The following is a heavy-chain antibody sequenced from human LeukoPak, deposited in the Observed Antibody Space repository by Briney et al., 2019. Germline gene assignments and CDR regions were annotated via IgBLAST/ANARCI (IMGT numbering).Heavy chain of an antibody. CDR3: AKDMHYYDSSGVHWFDP. J-gene: IGHJ5*02. D-gene: IGHD3-22*01. Sequence: GGSLRLSCAASGFTFSSYAMSWVRQAPGKGLEWVSAISGSGGSTYYADSVKGRFTISRDNSKSTLYLQMSSLRAEDTAVYYCAKDMHYYDSSGVHWFDPWGQGTLVTVSS. CDR1: GFTFSSYA. V-gene: IGHV3-23*01. CDR2: ISGSGGST.